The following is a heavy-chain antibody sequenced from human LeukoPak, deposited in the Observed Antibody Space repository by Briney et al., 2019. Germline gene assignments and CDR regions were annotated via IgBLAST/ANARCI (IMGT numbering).Heavy chain of an antibody. CDR1: GFTFSDYY. V-gene: IGHV3-11*04. J-gene: IGHJ6*03. D-gene: IGHD3-10*01. CDR2: ISSSDSTI. CDR3: ARLLMVRGVISHMDV. Sequence: GGSLRLSCAASGFTFSDYYMSWIRKAPGKGLEWVSYISSSDSTIYYADSVKGRFTISRDNAKNSLYLQMNSLRAEDTAVYYCARLLMVRGVISHMDVWGKGTTVTVSS.